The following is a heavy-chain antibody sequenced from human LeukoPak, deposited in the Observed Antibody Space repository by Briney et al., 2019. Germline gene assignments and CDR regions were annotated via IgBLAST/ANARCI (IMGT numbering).Heavy chain of an antibody. CDR3: ARQDYGGNGGLDV. CDR2: IYYGGST. D-gene: IGHD4-23*01. J-gene: IGHJ6*04. CDR1: GGSISSSTYY. V-gene: IGHV4-39*01. Sequence: SETLSLTCTVSGGSISSSTYYWGWIRQPPGKGLEWIGNIYYGGSTYYNPSLNSRVTISVDTSKNHFSLKLSSVTAADTAVYYCARQDYGGNGGLDVWGKGTTVTVSS.